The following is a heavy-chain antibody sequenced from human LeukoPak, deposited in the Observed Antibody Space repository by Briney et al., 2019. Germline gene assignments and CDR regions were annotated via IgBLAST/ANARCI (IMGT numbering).Heavy chain of an antibody. CDR1: GYTFTGYY. J-gene: IGHJ4*02. V-gene: IGHV1-2*06. CDR3: ARDRSSGWYEHPFDY. Sequence: GASVKVSCKASGYTFTGYYMHWVRQAPGQGLEWMGRINPNSGGTNYAQKFQGRVTMTRDTSISTAYMELSRLRSDDTAVYYCARDRSSGWYEHPFDYWGQGTLVTVSS. CDR2: INPNSGGT. D-gene: IGHD6-19*01.